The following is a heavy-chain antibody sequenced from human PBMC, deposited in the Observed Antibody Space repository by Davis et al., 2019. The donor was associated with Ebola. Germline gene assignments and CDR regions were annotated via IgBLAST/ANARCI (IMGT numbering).Heavy chain of an antibody. V-gene: IGHV4-38-2*02. D-gene: IGHD3-10*01. CDR3: ARRVPMGNWFDP. CDR1: GYSISSDYY. CDR2: IKHRGTT. J-gene: IGHJ5*02. Sequence: MPSETLSLTCTVSGYSISSDYYWGWIRQPPGKGLEWIGSIKHRGTTNYNPSLKSRVTISLDPSKNQLSLKLSSVTAADTAVYYCARRVPMGNWFDPWGQGTLVTVSS.